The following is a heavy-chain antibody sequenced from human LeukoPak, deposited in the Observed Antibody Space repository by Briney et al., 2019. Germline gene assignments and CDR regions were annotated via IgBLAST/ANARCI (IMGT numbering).Heavy chain of an antibody. J-gene: IGHJ4*02. Sequence: QPGGSLRLSCAASGFTFSSYAMSWVRQAPGKGLEWVSAISGSGGSTYYADSVKGRFTISRDNSKNTLYLQMNSLRAEDTAVYYCAKGVSAVVPAAMYYFDYWGQGTLVTVSS. CDR2: ISGSGGST. CDR1: GFTFSSYA. D-gene: IGHD2-2*01. V-gene: IGHV3-23*01. CDR3: AKGVSAVVPAAMYYFDY.